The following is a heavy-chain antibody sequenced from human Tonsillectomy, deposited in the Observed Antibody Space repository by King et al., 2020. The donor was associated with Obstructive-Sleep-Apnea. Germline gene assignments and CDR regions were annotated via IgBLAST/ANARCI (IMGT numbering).Heavy chain of an antibody. J-gene: IGHJ4*02. CDR2: ISYDESNK. CDR3: AKRGINPYYFDY. Sequence: VQLVESGGGVVQPGRSLRLSCAASGFTFSSYGMHWVRQAPGKGLEGGATISYDESNKNYADSVKGRFTISRDNSKNTLYLQMNSLRTEDTAVYYCAKRGINPYYFDYWGQGTLVTVSS. D-gene: IGHD3-10*01. V-gene: IGHV3-30*18. CDR1: GFTFSSYG.